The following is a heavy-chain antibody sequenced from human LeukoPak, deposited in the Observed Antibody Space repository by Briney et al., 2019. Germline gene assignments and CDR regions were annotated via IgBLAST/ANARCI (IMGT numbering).Heavy chain of an antibody. Sequence: ASVKVACKASGYSFTTYYMHWVRQAPGQGLEWMGIINPSGDTTSYAQKFQGRVTMTRDTSTSTVYMELSSLRSEDTAVYYCARTSAYCGDECYSPTLSYWGQGTLVTVSS. J-gene: IGHJ4*02. CDR2: INPSGDTT. V-gene: IGHV1-46*01. D-gene: IGHD2-21*01. CDR3: ARTSAYCGDECYSPTLSY. CDR1: GYSFTTYY.